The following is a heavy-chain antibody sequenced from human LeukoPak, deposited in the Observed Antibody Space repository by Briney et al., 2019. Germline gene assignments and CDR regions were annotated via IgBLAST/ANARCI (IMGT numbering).Heavy chain of an antibody. CDR1: GGSISSSSYY. CDR3: ARLLDIVVVPAAMAPVY. Sequence: KPSETLSLTCTVSGGSISSSSYYWGWIRQPPGKGLEWIGSIYYSGSTYYNPSLKSRVTISVDTSKNQFSLKLSSVTAADTAVYYCARLLDIVVVPAAMAPVYWGQGTLVTVSS. CDR2: IYYSGST. V-gene: IGHV4-39*01. J-gene: IGHJ4*02. D-gene: IGHD2-2*03.